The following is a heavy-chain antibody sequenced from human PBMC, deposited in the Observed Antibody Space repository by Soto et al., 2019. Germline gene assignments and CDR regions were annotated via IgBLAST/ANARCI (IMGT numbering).Heavy chain of an antibody. CDR3: ARDSETVLRFLEWSTPFDY. Sequence: GASVKVSCKASGGTFSSYAISWVRQAPGQGLEWMGGIIPIFGTANYAQKFQGRVTITADESTSTAYMELSSLRSEDTAVYYCARDSETVLRFLEWSTPFDYWGQGTLVIVSS. D-gene: IGHD3-3*01. J-gene: IGHJ4*02. V-gene: IGHV1-69*13. CDR2: IIPIFGTA. CDR1: GGTFSSYA.